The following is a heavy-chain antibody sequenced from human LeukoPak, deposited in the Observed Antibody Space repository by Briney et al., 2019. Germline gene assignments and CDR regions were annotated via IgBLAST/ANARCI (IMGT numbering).Heavy chain of an antibody. CDR1: GFTFSNYN. D-gene: IGHD2/OR15-2a*01. CDR2: ITTSGTTT. V-gene: IGHV3-48*04. CDR3: ARVLFHSLAVFDY. J-gene: IGHJ4*02. Sequence: GGSLRLSCAASGFTFSNYNMNWVRQAPGKGLEWVSYITTSGTTTYYADSLKGRFTISRDNAKNSLYLQMNSLRAEDTAVYYCARVLFHSLAVFDYWGQGTLVTVSS.